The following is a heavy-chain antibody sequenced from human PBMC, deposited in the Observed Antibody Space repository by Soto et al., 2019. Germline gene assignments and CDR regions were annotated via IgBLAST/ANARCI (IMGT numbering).Heavy chain of an antibody. Sequence: GGSLRLSCAASGFTFSDYYMSWIRQAPGKGLEWVSYISSSGSTIYYADSVKGRFTISRDNAKNSLYLQMNSQRAEDTAVYYCARDHRYSSGFDYYYYMDVWGKGTTVTVSS. CDR1: GFTFSDYY. D-gene: IGHD6-19*01. J-gene: IGHJ6*03. CDR3: ARDHRYSSGFDYYYYMDV. CDR2: ISSSGSTI. V-gene: IGHV3-11*01.